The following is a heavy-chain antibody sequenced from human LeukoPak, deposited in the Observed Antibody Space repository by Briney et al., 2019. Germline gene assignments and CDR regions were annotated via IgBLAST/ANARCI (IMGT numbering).Heavy chain of an antibody. Sequence: PSETLSLTCAVSGGSISSSNWWSRVRQPPGKGLEWIGAMYHSGSPNYNPSLKRRVTISVDKSKNQSSLKLSSVTAADTAVYYCASLLTGYSSTFYYWGQGTLVTASS. CDR3: ASLLTGYSSTFYY. J-gene: IGHJ4*02. D-gene: IGHD6-13*01. CDR1: GGSISSSNW. V-gene: IGHV4-4*02. CDR2: MYHSGSP.